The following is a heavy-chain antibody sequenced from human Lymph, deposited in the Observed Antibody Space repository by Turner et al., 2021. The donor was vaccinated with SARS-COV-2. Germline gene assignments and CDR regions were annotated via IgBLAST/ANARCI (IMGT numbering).Heavy chain of an antibody. CDR2: IYSGGST. J-gene: IGHJ4*02. V-gene: IGHV3-53*01. CDR1: VFTVSSNY. D-gene: IGHD3-10*01. Sequence: EVQLVESGGGLIKPGGSLRLPCAASVFTVSSNYMSWVRQAPGKGLEWVSVIYSGGSTYYADSVKGRFTISRDNSKNTLYLQMNSLRAEDTAVYYCARVLPFGDYFDYWGQGTLVTVSS. CDR3: ARVLPFGDYFDY.